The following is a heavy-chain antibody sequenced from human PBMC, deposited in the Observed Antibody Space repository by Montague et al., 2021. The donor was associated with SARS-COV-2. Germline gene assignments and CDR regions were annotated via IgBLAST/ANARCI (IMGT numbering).Heavy chain of an antibody. CDR1: GASISRSDYY. J-gene: IGHJ4*02. CDR2: IHYIGNT. D-gene: IGHD2-21*02. Sequence: SETLSLTCNVSGASISRSDYYWAWLRQPPGKGLELIGSIHYIGNTYYNLSLESRVTISVDTSENQFSLKLRSVIAADTAVHYCARLLPDGTVVATDRPFDSWGQGTLVTVSS. CDR3: ARLLPDGTVVATDRPFDS. V-gene: IGHV4-39*01.